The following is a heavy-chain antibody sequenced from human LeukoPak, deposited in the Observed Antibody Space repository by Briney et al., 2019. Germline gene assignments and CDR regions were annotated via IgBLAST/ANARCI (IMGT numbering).Heavy chain of an antibody. CDR3: AAVTFGELPYYYYYYMDV. Sequence: SVKVSCKASGYTFTGYYIHWVRQAPGQGLEWMGGIIPIFGTANYAQKFQGRVTITADESTSTAYMELSSLRSEDTAVYYCAAVTFGELPYYYYYYMDVWGKGTTVTISS. CDR1: GYTFTGYY. V-gene: IGHV1-69*13. CDR2: IIPIFGTA. D-gene: IGHD3-10*01. J-gene: IGHJ6*03.